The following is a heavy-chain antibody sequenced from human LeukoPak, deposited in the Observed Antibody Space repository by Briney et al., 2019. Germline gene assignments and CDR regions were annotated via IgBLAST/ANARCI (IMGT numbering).Heavy chain of an antibody. J-gene: IGHJ4*02. Sequence: GGSLRLSCAASGFTFSSYGMSWVRQAPGKGLEWVSAISGSGGSTYYADSVKGRFTISRDNSKNTLYLQMNSLRAEDTAVYYCAAEGTMATISHDYWGQGTLVTVSS. V-gene: IGHV3-23*01. CDR3: AAEGTMATISHDY. D-gene: IGHD5-24*01. CDR2: ISGSGGST. CDR1: GFTFSSYG.